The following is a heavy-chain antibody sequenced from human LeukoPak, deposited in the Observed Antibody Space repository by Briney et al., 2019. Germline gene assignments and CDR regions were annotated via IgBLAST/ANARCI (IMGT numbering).Heavy chain of an antibody. CDR1: GYTFTSYD. Sequence: ASVKVSCKASGYTFTSYDINWVRQATGQGLEWMGWMNPNSGNTGYAQKFQGRVTITRNTSISTAYMELSSLRSEDTAVYYCARATYYYDSSGYPHDASDIWGQGTMVTVSS. J-gene: IGHJ3*02. CDR3: ARATYYYDSSGYPHDASDI. V-gene: IGHV1-8*03. CDR2: MNPNSGNT. D-gene: IGHD3-22*01.